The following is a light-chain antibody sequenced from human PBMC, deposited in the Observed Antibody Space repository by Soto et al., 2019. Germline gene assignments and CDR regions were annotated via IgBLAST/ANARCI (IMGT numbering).Light chain of an antibody. CDR3: SSYTSSIPYV. CDR1: SSDVGGYNY. V-gene: IGLV2-14*01. CDR2: DVS. Sequence: QSALTQPASVSGSPVQSITISCTGTSSDVGGYNYVSWYQQHPGKAPKLMIYDVSNRPSGVSNRFSGSKSGNTASLTISGLQAEDEADYYCSSYTSSIPYVFGTGTKLTVL. J-gene: IGLJ1*01.